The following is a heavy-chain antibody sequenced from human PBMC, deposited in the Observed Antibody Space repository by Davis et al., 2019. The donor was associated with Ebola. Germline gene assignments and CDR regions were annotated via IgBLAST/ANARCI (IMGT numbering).Heavy chain of an antibody. V-gene: IGHV3-23*01. D-gene: IGHD4-17*01. CDR1: GFILSSYA. Sequence: GESLKISCAASGFILSSYAMSWVRQAPGKGLECVSSIRVRTFTSHADSVKGRFTISRDNSKNTLYLQMNSLRAEDTAVYYCAKVHPPTTVTTGWFDPWGQGTLVTVSS. J-gene: IGHJ5*02. CDR2: IRVRTFT. CDR3: AKVHPPTTVTTGWFDP.